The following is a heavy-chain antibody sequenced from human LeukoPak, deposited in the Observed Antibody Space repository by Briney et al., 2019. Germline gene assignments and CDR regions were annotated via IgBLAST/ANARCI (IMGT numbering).Heavy chain of an antibody. CDR3: TRDEVGITPIDY. Sequence: GGSLRLSCAASGFTFSSHWMPWVRQAPGKGLVGVSRVNNDGTGTAYADSVKGRFTVSRDNAKNMLYLQMNSLRAEDTAVYFCTRDEVGITPIDYWGQGTLVTVSS. CDR2: VNNDGTGT. D-gene: IGHD1-26*01. V-gene: IGHV3-74*01. CDR1: GFTFSSHW. J-gene: IGHJ4*02.